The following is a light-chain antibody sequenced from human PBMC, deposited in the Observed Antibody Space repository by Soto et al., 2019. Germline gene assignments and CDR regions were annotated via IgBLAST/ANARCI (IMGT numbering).Light chain of an antibody. J-gene: IGKJ2*01. Sequence: IQMTQSPSSLSASVGDRVTITCRASQNIAGYLNWYQQKPGKAPKLLIYASSRLQSGVPSRFSGSGSGRDFTLTISSLQPEDFATYYCQQSYTTPHTFGQGTKLEIK. V-gene: IGKV1-39*01. CDR1: QNIAGY. CDR3: QQSYTTPHT. CDR2: ASS.